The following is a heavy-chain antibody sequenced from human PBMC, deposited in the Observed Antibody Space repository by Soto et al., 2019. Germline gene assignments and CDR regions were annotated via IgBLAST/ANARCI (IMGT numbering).Heavy chain of an antibody. CDR2: IKVDGSST. J-gene: IGHJ6*03. V-gene: IGHV3-74*01. CDR3: ARGAGGYYYMDV. D-gene: IGHD3-10*01. CDR1: GFTFSTYW. Sequence: EVRLVESGGGLVQPGGSLRLSCAASGFTFSTYWMHWVRQAPGKGLVWVSRIKVDGSSTNYADSVKGRFTISRDNARNTLYLQMNSLRAEDTGLYYCARGAGGYYYMDVWGKGTTVIVSS.